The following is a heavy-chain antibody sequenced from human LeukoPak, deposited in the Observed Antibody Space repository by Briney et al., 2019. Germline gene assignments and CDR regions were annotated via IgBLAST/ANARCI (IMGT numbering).Heavy chain of an antibody. J-gene: IGHJ4*02. D-gene: IGHD1-26*01. CDR1: GSAFTSYH. CDR2: MKSSGESP. V-gene: IGHV1-46*01. CDR3: ARDFNWDFDH. Sequence: ASVKVSCKASGSAFTSYHVHWLRLAPGPGLEWMGIMKSSGESPTSAQRFQGRVTMTRDTSTSTVYMDLASLRSEDAAVYYCARDFNWDFDHWGQGTQVIVSP.